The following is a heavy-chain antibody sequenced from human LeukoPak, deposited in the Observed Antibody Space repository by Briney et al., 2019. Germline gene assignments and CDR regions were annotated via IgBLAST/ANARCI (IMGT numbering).Heavy chain of an antibody. Sequence: SETLSLTCNVSGGSISNTNYYWGWIRQPPGKGMEWIGSIYYSGTIYYNTSLRRRVAISVDTSKNHFSLRVSSVTAADTAVYYCARDGGYSSSPLPFDYWGQGALVTVSS. CDR2: IYYSGTI. J-gene: IGHJ4*02. V-gene: IGHV4-39*07. D-gene: IGHD6-6*01. CDR1: GGSISNTNYY. CDR3: ARDGGYSSSPLPFDY.